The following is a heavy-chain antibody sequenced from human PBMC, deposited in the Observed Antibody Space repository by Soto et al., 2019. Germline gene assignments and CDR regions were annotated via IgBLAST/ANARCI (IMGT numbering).Heavy chain of an antibody. CDR1: GCSISSYY. D-gene: IGHD2-15*01. CDR3: ARELVVVVAATTLAYGMDV. V-gene: IGHV4-4*07. J-gene: IGHJ6*02. Sequence: SETLSLTCTVSGCSISSYYWSWIRQPAGKGLEWIGRIYTSGSTNYNPSLKSRVTMSVDTSKNQFSLKLSSVTAADTAVYYCARELVVVVAATTLAYGMDVWGQGTTVTISS. CDR2: IYTSGST.